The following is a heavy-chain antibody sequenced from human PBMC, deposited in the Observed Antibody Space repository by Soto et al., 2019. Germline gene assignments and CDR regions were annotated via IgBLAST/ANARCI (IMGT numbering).Heavy chain of an antibody. D-gene: IGHD3-22*01. CDR2: IIPIFGTE. J-gene: IGHJ3*02. CDR1: GGTFSSYA. CDR3: ARDEPGPRRYYDSLGAFDI. Sequence: SVKVSCKASGGTFSSYAISWVRQAPGQGLEWMGGIIPIFGTENYAQKFQGRVTITADESTSTAYMELSSLRSEDTAVYYCARDEPGPRRYYDSLGAFDIWGQGTMVTVSS. V-gene: IGHV1-69*13.